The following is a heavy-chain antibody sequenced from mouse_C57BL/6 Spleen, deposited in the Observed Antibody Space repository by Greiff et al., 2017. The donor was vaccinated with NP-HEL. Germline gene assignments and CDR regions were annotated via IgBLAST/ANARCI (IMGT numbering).Heavy chain of an antibody. CDR1: GFTFSDYY. D-gene: IGHD2-4*01. Sequence: EVQRVESEGGLVQPGSSMKLSCTASGFTFSDYYMAWVRQVPEKGLEWVANINYDGSSTYYLDSLKSRFIISRDNAKNILYLQMSSLKSEDTATYYCARTYDYDWYFDVWGTGTTVTVSS. V-gene: IGHV5-16*01. CDR2: INYDGSST. CDR3: ARTYDYDWYFDV. J-gene: IGHJ1*03.